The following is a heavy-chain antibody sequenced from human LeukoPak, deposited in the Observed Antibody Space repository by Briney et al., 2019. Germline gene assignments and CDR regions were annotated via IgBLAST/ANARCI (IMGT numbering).Heavy chain of an antibody. J-gene: IGHJ6*03. Sequence: SVKVSCKASGGTFSSYAISWVRQAPGQGLEWMGGIIPIFGTANYAQKFQGRVTITADESTSTAYMELSSLRSEDTAVYYCARTLDIVVVPPAKVQGYYYYMDVWGKGTTVTVSS. CDR2: IIPIFGTA. D-gene: IGHD2-2*03. CDR1: GGTFSSYA. V-gene: IGHV1-69*13. CDR3: ARTLDIVVVPPAKVQGYYYYMDV.